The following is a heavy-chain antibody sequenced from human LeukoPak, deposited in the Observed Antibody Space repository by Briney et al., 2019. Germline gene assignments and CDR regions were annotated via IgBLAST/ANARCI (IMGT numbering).Heavy chain of an antibody. Sequence: GGSLRPSCAASGFTFSSYEMNWVRQAPGKGLDWVSYISSSGSTMYYADSVKGRFTISRDNAKNSLYLQMNSLRAEDTAVYYCAREYYYGSLGDAFDIWGQGTMVTVSS. D-gene: IGHD3-10*01. V-gene: IGHV3-48*03. J-gene: IGHJ3*02. CDR2: ISSSGSTM. CDR3: AREYYYGSLGDAFDI. CDR1: GFTFSSYE.